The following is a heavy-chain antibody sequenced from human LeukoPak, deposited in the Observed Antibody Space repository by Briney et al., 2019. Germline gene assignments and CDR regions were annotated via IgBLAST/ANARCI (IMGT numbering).Heavy chain of an antibody. CDR2: IIPIFGTA. D-gene: IGHD3-3*01. CDR1: GGTFSSYA. J-gene: IGHJ5*02. Sequence: SVKVSCKASGGTFSSYAISWVRQAPAQGLEWMGRIIPIFGTANYAQKFQGRVTITTDESTSTAYMELSSLRSEDTAAYYCVRGDDFWSAWGQGTLVTVSS. V-gene: IGHV1-69*05. CDR3: VRGDDFWSA.